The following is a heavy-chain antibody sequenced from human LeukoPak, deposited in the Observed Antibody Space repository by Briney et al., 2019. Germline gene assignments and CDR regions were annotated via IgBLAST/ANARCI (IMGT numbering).Heavy chain of an antibody. Sequence: GGSLRLSCAASGFTFSSYGMTWVRQAPGKGLEWVSGISGSGGSTYYEDSVKGRFTISRDNSRNTLYLQMNSLRAEDTAVYYCARVLGGYYDYWGQGTLVTVSS. J-gene: IGHJ4*02. D-gene: IGHD3-22*01. CDR1: GFTFSSYG. V-gene: IGHV3-23*01. CDR3: ARVLGGYYDY. CDR2: ISGSGGST.